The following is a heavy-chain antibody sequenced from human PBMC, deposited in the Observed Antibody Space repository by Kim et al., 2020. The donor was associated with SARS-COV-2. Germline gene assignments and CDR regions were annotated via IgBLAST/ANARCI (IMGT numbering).Heavy chain of an antibody. CDR2: IYYSGST. V-gene: IGHV4-31*03. CDR1: GGSISSGGYY. D-gene: IGHD3-3*01. Sequence: SETLSLTCTVSGGSISSGGYYWSWIRQHPGNGLEWIGYIYYSGSTYYNPSLKSRVTISVDTSKNQFSLKLSSVTAADTAVYYCARGDTIFGVVINAFDIWGQGTMGTVSS. J-gene: IGHJ3*02. CDR3: ARGDTIFGVVINAFDI.